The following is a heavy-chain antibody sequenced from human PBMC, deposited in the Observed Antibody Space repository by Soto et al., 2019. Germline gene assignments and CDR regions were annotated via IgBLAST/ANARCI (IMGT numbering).Heavy chain of an antibody. CDR2: IYYSGST. Sequence: SETLSLTCIVSGGSINSGGYYYNWIRQHPGKGLEWIGYIYYSGSTYYNPSLKSRVTISADTSENQFSLKLSSVTAADTAVYYCARSQHDYGDFTRGYYFDYWGQGTLVTVS. CDR1: GGSINSGGYY. J-gene: IGHJ4*02. V-gene: IGHV4-31*03. CDR3: ARSQHDYGDFTRGYYFDY. D-gene: IGHD4-17*01.